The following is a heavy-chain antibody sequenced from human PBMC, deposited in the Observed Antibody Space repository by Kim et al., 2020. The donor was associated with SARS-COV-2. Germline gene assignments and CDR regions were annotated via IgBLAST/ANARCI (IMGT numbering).Heavy chain of an antibody. D-gene: IGHD3-9*01. CDR2: INHSGST. Sequence: SETLSLTCAVYGGSFSGYYWSWIRQPPGKGLEWIGEINHSGSTNYNPSLKSRVTISVDTSKNQFSLKLSSVTAADTAVYYCARGARLRYFNCWGQGTLVTVSS. V-gene: IGHV4-34*01. CDR1: GGSFSGYY. CDR3: ARGARLRYFNC. J-gene: IGHJ4*02.